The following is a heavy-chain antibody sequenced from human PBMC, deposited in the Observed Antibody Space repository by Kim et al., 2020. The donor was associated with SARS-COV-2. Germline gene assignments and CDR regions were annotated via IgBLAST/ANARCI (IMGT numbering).Heavy chain of an antibody. D-gene: IGHD6-13*01. Sequence: YYATAVTGRFTISRDNSKNTLYLQMNSLRAEDTAVYYCAKIAAAGPFDYWGQGTLVTVSS. J-gene: IGHJ4*02. CDR3: AKIAAAGPFDY. V-gene: IGHV3-30*02.